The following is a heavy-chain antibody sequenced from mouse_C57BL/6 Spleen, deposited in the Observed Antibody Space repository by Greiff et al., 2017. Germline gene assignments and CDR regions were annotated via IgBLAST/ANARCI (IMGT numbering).Heavy chain of an antibody. D-gene: IGHD1-1*01. Sequence: VQLQQSGPGLVQPSQSLSITCTVSGFSLTSYGVHWVRQSPGKGLEWLGVIWRGGSTDYNAAFMSRLSITKDNSKSQVFFKMNSLQADDTAIYYCAIYGSSYDWYFDVWGTGTTVTVSS. CDR2: IWRGGST. J-gene: IGHJ1*03. CDR3: AIYGSSYDWYFDV. CDR1: GFSLTSYG. V-gene: IGHV2-5*01.